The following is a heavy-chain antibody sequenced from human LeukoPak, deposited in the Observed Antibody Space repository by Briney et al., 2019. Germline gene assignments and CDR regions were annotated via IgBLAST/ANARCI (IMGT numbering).Heavy chain of an antibody. Sequence: RASVKVSCKTSRYTFTDYDITWVRQAPGQGLEWMGRVSPYNSNTYYGQRFQGRVTMTADTSTNTAYMELRSLRSDDTAVYFCAKNGRVRRVVKDLFESWGQGTLVTVSS. CDR1: RYTFTDYD. CDR3: AKNGRVRRVVKDLFES. D-gene: IGHD3-10*01. J-gene: IGHJ4*01. V-gene: IGHV1-18*01. CDR2: VSPYNSNT.